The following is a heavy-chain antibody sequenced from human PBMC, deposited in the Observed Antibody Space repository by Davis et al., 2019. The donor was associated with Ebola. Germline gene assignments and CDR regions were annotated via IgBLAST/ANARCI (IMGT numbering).Heavy chain of an antibody. CDR3: ARDKKGFWSGFDY. V-gene: IGHV3-74*01. CDR2: INSDGSST. CDR1: GFTFSSYW. D-gene: IGHD3-3*01. Sequence: GESLKISCAASGFTFSSYWMHWVRQAPGKGLVWVSRINSDGSSTSYADSVKGRFTISRDNAKNTLYLQMNSLRAEDTAVYYCARDKKGFWSGFDYWGQGTLVTVSS. J-gene: IGHJ4*02.